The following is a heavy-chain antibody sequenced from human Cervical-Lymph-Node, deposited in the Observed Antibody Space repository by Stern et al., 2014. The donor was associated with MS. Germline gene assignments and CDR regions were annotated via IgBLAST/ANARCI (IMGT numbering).Heavy chain of an antibody. CDR3: VKGARGYSYGFNIDY. Sequence: VQLVESGGGLVQPGGSLRLSCSASGFTFSSYAMHWVRQAPGKGLEYVSAISSNGGSTYYADSVKGRFTISRDNSKNTLYLQMSSLRAEDTAVYYCVKGARGYSYGFNIDYWGQGTLVTVSS. J-gene: IGHJ4*02. CDR2: ISSNGGST. V-gene: IGHV3-64D*06. CDR1: GFTFSSYA. D-gene: IGHD5-18*01.